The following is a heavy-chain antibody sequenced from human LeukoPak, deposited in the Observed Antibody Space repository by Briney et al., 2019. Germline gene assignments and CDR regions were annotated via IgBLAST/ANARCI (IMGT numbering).Heavy chain of an antibody. CDR3: ATTLRYFDWLPNFDY. J-gene: IGHJ4*02. V-gene: IGHV1-24*01. CDR1: GYTLTELS. Sequence: VASVKVSCKVSGYTLTELSMHWVRQAPGKGLEWMGGFDPEDGETIYAQKFQGRVTMTEDTSTDTAYMELSSLRSEDTAVYYCATTLRYFDWLPNFDYWGQGTLVTVSS. D-gene: IGHD3-9*01. CDR2: FDPEDGET.